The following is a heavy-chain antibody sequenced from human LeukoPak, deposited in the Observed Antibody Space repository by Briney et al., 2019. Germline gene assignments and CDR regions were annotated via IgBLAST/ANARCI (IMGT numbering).Heavy chain of an antibody. CDR1: GFTFVNHA. CDR3: ARRAAAPTYFDY. CDR2: IGGSGAST. Sequence: PGGSLRLSCTASGFTFVNHAMTWVRQAPGKGLEWVSAIGGSGASTYYADSVKGRFTISRDNAKNSLYLQMNSLRAEDTAVYYCARRAAAPTYFDYWGQGTLVTVSS. D-gene: IGHD6-13*01. V-gene: IGHV3-23*01. J-gene: IGHJ4*02.